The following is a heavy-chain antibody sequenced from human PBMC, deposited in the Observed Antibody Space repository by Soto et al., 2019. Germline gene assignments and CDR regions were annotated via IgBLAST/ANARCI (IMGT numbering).Heavy chain of an antibody. CDR3: AKDYYDSSGYYSHYFDY. Sequence: GGSLRLSCAASGFTFSSYAMSWVRQAPGKGLEWVSAISGGGGSTYYADSVKGRFTISRDNSKNTLYLQMNSLRAEDTAVYHCAKDYYDSSGYYSHYFDYWGQGTLVTVSS. J-gene: IGHJ4*02. D-gene: IGHD3-22*01. V-gene: IGHV3-23*01. CDR1: GFTFSSYA. CDR2: ISGGGGST.